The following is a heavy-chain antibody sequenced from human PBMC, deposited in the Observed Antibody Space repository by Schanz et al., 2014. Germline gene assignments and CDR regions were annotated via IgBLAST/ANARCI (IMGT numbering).Heavy chain of an antibody. CDR1: GFTFSSHW. D-gene: IGHD1-1*01. J-gene: IGHJ5*02. V-gene: IGHV3-48*03. CDR3: ARGRVLES. Sequence: VQLVESGGGVVQPGGSLRLSCAASGFTFSSHWMHWVRQVPGKGLEWVSAILGLASTTYYADSVKGRFTISRDNAKNSLFLQMNSLRPEDTAVYYCARGRVLESWGQGTLVTVSS. CDR2: ILGLASTT.